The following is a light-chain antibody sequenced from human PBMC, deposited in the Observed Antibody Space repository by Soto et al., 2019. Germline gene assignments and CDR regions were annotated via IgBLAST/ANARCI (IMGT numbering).Light chain of an antibody. V-gene: IGKV1-33*01. CDR3: QQYDNLICT. CDR1: HDISDY. Sequence: DIKMTQSPSSLSASIGDRVTITCQASHDISDYLNWYHQKPGKAPELLIYDASNLQTGVPSRFSGRGSGTNFFLTISGLQPEDIGTYYCQQYDNLICTFGPGTK. CDR2: DAS. J-gene: IGKJ3*01.